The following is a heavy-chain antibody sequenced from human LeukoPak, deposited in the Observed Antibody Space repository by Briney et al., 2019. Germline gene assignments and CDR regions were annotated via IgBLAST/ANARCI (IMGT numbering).Heavy chain of an antibody. J-gene: IGHJ4*02. CDR1: GGTFSSYA. D-gene: IGHD2-21*02. CDR2: IIPIFGIA. V-gene: IGHV1-69*04. CDR3: ARAAYCGGDCHTNFDY. Sequence: AASVKVSCKASGGTFSSYAISWVRQAPGQGLEWMGRIIPIFGIANYAQKFQGRVTITADKSTSTAYMELSSLRSGDTAVYYCARAAYCGGDCHTNFDYWGQGTLVTVSS.